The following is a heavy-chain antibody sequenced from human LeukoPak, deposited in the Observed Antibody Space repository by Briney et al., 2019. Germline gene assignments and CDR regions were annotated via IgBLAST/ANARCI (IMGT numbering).Heavy chain of an antibody. CDR1: GYTFTSYD. V-gene: IGHV1-8*03. Sequence: ASVKVSCKASGYTFTSYDINWVRQATGQGLEWMGWMNPNSGNTGYAQKFQGRVTITRNTSISTAYMEVSSLRSEDTAIYYCAREPHSGYVRIGDMDVWGKGTTVIVSS. CDR3: AREPHSGYVRIGDMDV. J-gene: IGHJ6*03. CDR2: MNPNSGNT. D-gene: IGHD5-12*01.